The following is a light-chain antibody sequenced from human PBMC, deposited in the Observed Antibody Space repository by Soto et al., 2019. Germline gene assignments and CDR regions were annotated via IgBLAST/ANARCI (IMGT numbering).Light chain of an antibody. CDR3: QQYGSSPRT. CDR1: QSVSSSY. J-gene: IGKJ1*01. Sequence: EIVLTQSPGTLSLSPGERATLSCRASQSVSSSYLAWYQQKPGQAPRLLIYGASSRATGIPGRFSGSGSGTGFTLTISRLEPEDFAVYYCQQYGSSPRTFGQGTKVEI. CDR2: GAS. V-gene: IGKV3-20*01.